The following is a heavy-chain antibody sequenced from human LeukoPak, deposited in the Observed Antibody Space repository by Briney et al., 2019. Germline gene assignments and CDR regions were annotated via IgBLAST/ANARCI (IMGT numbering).Heavy chain of an antibody. CDR1: GFTFSNAW. D-gene: IGHD2-21*02. CDR2: IKSKTDGGTT. J-gene: IGHJ1*01. Sequence: GGSLRLSCAASGFTFSNAWMSWVRQAPGKGLEWVGRIKSKTDGGTTDYAAPVKGRFTISRDDSKSTLYLQMNSLKTEDTAVYYCTTDSTEGYCGGDCYAYFQHWGQGTLVTVSS. CDR3: TTDSTEGYCGGDCYAYFQH. V-gene: IGHV3-15*01.